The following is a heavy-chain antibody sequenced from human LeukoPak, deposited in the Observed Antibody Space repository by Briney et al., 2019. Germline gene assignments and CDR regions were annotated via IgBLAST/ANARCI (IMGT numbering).Heavy chain of an antibody. Sequence: SVKVSCKASGGTFSSYAISWVRQAPGQGLEWMGGIIPIFGTANYAQKFQGRVTITTDESTSTAYMELSSLRSEDTAVYYCATDLSGYSNGYALDSWGQGTLVTVSS. D-gene: IGHD5-18*01. CDR2: IIPIFGTA. J-gene: IGHJ4*02. CDR3: ATDLSGYSNGYALDS. V-gene: IGHV1-69*05. CDR1: GGTFSSYA.